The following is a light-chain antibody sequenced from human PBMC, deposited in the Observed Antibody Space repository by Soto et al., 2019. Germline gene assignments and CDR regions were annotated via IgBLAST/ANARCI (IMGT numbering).Light chain of an antibody. CDR3: FDYTPAHTHI. Sequence: QSALTQPASVSGSPGQSITLSCTGTSSAIGAYDYVSWFQQHPDKAPTLMISEFTNRPSGVSSRFSGSKSGNAASLTTSGLQAEDEAYYFCFDYTPAHTHICVTGTKVTDL. CDR1: SSAIGAYDY. V-gene: IGLV2-14*01. CDR2: EFT. J-gene: IGLJ1*01.